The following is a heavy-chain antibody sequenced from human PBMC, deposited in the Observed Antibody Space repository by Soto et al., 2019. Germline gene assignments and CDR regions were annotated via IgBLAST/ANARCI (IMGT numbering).Heavy chain of an antibody. Sequence: QVQLVQSGAEVKKPGASVKVSCKASGYTFTSYYMHWVRQAPGQGIEWMGIINPRGGSTSYAQKFQGRVTMTRDTSTSTVYMELSSLRSEDTAVYYCARDPTWVGAGATQNWFDPWGQGTLVTVSS. CDR3: ARDPTWVGAGATQNWFDP. V-gene: IGHV1-46*01. D-gene: IGHD1-26*01. CDR2: INPRGGST. J-gene: IGHJ5*02. CDR1: GYTFTSYY.